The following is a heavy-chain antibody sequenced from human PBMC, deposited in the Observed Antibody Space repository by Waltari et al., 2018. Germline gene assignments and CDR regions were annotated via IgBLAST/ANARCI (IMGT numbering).Heavy chain of an antibody. D-gene: IGHD3-10*01. V-gene: IGHV3-7*01. CDR3: ARESNERITMVRVGLYGMDV. Sequence: EVQLVESGGGLVQPGGSLRLSCAATGFTFSSYWMSWVRQAPGTGLGWVANRKQDGSEKYYVDSVKGRFTISRDNAKNSLYLQMNSLRAEDTAVYYCARESNERITMVRVGLYGMDVWGQGTTVTVSS. CDR2: RKQDGSEK. CDR1: GFTFSSYW. J-gene: IGHJ6*02.